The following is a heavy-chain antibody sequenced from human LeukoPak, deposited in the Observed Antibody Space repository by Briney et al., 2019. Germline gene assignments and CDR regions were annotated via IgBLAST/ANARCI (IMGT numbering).Heavy chain of an antibody. Sequence: GASVTVSCKASGYTFTGYYMHWVRQAPGQGLEWMGWINPNGGGTNYAQKFQGRVTMTRDTSISTAYMELSRLRPDDTAVYYCARGGSYADAFDIWGQGTMVTVSS. CDR1: GYTFTGYY. J-gene: IGHJ3*02. CDR2: INPNGGGT. CDR3: ARGGSYADAFDI. D-gene: IGHD1-26*01. V-gene: IGHV1-2*02.